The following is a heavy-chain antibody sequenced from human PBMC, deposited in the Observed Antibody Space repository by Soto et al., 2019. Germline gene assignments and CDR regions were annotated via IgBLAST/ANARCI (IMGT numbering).Heavy chain of an antibody. V-gene: IGHV3-30*18. Sequence: QVQLVESGGGVVQPGRSLRLSCEASGFTFSSLGMHWVRQAPGKGLEWVAIISSDGNSKYYADSVKGRFTISRDNSKNTLDLQLNSLRSEDTAVYYCAKEVGDSRDFPLDHWGQGTLVTVSS. J-gene: IGHJ4*02. CDR3: AKEVGDSRDFPLDH. CDR1: GFTFSSLG. D-gene: IGHD4-17*01. CDR2: ISSDGNSK.